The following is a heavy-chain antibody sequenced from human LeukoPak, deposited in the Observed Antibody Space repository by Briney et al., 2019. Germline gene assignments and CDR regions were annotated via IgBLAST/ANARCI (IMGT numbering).Heavy chain of an antibody. CDR3: TRVVNGGHSDY. CDR1: GASINNYY. Sequence: PSETLSLTCSVSGASINNYYWTWIRQPPGKGLEWIGYVYHTGASGYHPSLKSRVAMSLDTSNNQVSLHLRSVTAADTAVYFCTRVVNGGHSDYWGQGTLVTVSS. CDR2: VYHTGAS. J-gene: IGHJ4*02. D-gene: IGHD2-8*01. V-gene: IGHV4-59*01.